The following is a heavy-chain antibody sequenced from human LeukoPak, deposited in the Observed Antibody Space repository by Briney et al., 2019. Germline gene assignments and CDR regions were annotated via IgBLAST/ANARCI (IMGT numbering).Heavy chain of an antibody. D-gene: IGHD6-13*01. Sequence: SETLSLTCAVYGWSLNNHYWIWIRQPPGKGLEWIGEINHIGGTNYNPSLESRVTISIDTSKSQFFLKLSSVTAADTAVYYCARGPAAVHPWGLGTLVTVSS. CDR3: ARGPAAVHP. J-gene: IGHJ4*02. V-gene: IGHV4-34*01. CDR1: GWSLNNHY. CDR2: INHIGGT.